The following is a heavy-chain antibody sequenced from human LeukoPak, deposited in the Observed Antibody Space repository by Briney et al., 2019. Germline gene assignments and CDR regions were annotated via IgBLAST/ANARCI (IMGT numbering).Heavy chain of an antibody. D-gene: IGHD5-24*01. CDR3: TRDSYNDYYFDY. J-gene: IGHJ4*02. V-gene: IGHV1-46*01. CDR1: VYTFTRYY. CDR2: VNPGGRIA. Sequence: ASVKVSCKASVYTFTRYYMHWVRQAPGHGLEWMGIVNPGGRIATYAQKFQGRVTMTRDTSTSTLYIELTSLRSEDTAVYYCTRDSYNDYYFDYWGQGTLVTVSS.